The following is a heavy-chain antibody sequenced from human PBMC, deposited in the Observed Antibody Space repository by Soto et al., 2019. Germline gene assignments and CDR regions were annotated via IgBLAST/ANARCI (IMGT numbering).Heavy chain of an antibody. CDR3: AKDSDFWSGPKYYFDY. Sequence: PGGSLRLSCAASGFTFSSYAMSWVRQAPGKGLEWVSAISGSGGSTYYADSVKGRFTISRDNSKNTLYLQMNSLRAEDTAVYYCAKDSDFWSGPKYYFDYWGQGTLVTVSS. J-gene: IGHJ4*02. CDR1: GFTFSSYA. D-gene: IGHD3-3*01. V-gene: IGHV3-23*01. CDR2: ISGSGGST.